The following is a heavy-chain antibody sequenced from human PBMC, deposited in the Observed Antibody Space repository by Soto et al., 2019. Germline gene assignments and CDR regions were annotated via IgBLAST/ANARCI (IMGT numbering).Heavy chain of an antibody. CDR3: AGWNYDY. CDR1: GVTFRAYG. CDR2: ISQSAGGNT. J-gene: IGHJ4*02. D-gene: IGHD1-7*01. V-gene: IGHV3-23*01. Sequence: GVSLSLSCAAAGVTFRAYGMMWVRQAPGKGLEWVSAISQSAGGNTYYADSVKGRFTISRDDSKNTLYLQMDSLRPEDTAQYYCAGWNYDYWGQGTQVTVSS.